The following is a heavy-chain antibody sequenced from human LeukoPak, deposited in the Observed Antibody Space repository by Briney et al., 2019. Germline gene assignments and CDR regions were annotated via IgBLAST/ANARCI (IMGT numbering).Heavy chain of an antibody. CDR1: GFTFSSYW. CDR2: INSDGSST. V-gene: IGHV3-74*01. D-gene: IGHD6-13*01. Sequence: GGSLRLSCAASGFTFSSYWMHWVRQAPGKGLVWVSRINSDGSSTSYADSVKGRFTISGDNAKNTLYLQMNSLRAEDTAVYYCAREYSSSWYLSINWFDPWGQGTLVTVSS. J-gene: IGHJ5*02. CDR3: AREYSSSWYLSINWFDP.